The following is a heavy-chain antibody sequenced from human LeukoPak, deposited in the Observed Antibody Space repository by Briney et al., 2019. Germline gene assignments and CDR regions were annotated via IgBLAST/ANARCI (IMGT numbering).Heavy chain of an antibody. V-gene: IGHV4-4*07. D-gene: IGHD6-25*01. CDR2: IYTSGGT. Sequence: SETLSLTCTVSGGPISSPYWSWIRQPAGKELEWIGRIYTSGGTNYNPSLKSRVSMSVDTSKNQFSLKLSSVTAADTAVYYCASGQRNSGTFDIWGQGTMVTVSS. CDR3: ASGQRNSGTFDI. J-gene: IGHJ3*02. CDR1: GGPISSPY.